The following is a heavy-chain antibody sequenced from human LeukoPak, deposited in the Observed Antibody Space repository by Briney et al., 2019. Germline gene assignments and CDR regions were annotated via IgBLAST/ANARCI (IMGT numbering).Heavy chain of an antibody. Sequence: KPGESLKISCKGSGYSFTSYWIGWVRQMPGKGLEWMGIIYPGDSDTRYSPSFQGQVTISADKSISTAYLQWSSLKASDTAMYYCARQISYYYGSGGLFDYWGQGTLVTVSS. J-gene: IGHJ4*02. CDR1: GYSFTSYW. CDR2: IYPGDSDT. V-gene: IGHV5-51*01. CDR3: ARQISYYYGSGGLFDY. D-gene: IGHD3-10*01.